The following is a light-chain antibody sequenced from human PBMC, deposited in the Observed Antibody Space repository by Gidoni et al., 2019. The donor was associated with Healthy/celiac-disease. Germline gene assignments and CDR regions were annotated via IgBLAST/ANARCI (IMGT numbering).Light chain of an antibody. Sequence: QSALSQPALVARSPGQSITISCTGTSRDDGGYNYVSWYQQHPGKAPKLMIDEVITRPSGVSNRFSGSKSGNTASLTISGLQDEDEADYYGSSYTSSSTIGVFGGGTKLTVL. CDR1: SRDDGGYNY. CDR2: EVI. V-gene: IGLV2-14*01. CDR3: SSYTSSSTIGV. J-gene: IGLJ2*01.